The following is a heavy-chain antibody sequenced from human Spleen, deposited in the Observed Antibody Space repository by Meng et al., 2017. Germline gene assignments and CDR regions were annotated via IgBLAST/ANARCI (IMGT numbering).Heavy chain of an antibody. V-gene: IGHV4-4*07. Sequence: ESLKISCTVSGGSISSYYWSWLRPPAGKGLEWIGRISASGSTNHNPSLRSRVTMPVDTSKNQFSRKVSYVTAADTAVYYCARDDAVSGGNNWFDPWGQGTLVTVSS. CDR2: ISASGST. CDR3: ARDDAVSGGNNWFDP. D-gene: IGHD4-23*01. CDR1: GGSISSYY. J-gene: IGHJ5*02.